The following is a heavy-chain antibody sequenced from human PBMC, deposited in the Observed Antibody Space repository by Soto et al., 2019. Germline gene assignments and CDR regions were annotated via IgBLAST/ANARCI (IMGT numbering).Heavy chain of an antibody. V-gene: IGHV4-59*08. Sequence: SETLSLTCTVSGGSISSYYWSWIRQPPGKGLEWIGYIYYGGSTNYNPSLKSRVTISVDTSKNQFSLKLSSVTAADTAVYYCAIRGRSSYSADYYYYYMDVWGKGTTVTVSS. CDR3: AIRGRSSYSADYYYYYMDV. J-gene: IGHJ6*03. CDR2: IYYGGST. D-gene: IGHD1-26*01. CDR1: GGSISSYY.